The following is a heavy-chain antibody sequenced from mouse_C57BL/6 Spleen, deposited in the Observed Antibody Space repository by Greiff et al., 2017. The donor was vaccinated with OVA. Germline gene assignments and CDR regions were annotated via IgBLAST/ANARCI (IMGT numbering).Heavy chain of an antibody. J-gene: IGHJ2*01. Sequence: DVKLQESGGGLVQPKGSLKLSCAASGFSFNTYAMNWVRQAPGKGLEWVARIRSKSNNYATYYADSVKDRFTISRDDSESMLYLQMNNLKTEDTAMYYCVRHDWAFDYWGQGTTLTVSS. D-gene: IGHD4-1*01. V-gene: IGHV10-1*01. CDR2: IRSKSNNYAT. CDR3: VRHDWAFDY. CDR1: GFSFNTYA.